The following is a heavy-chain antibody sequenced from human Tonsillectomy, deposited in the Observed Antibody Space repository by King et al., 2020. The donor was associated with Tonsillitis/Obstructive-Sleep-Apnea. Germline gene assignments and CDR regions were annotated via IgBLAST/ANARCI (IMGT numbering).Heavy chain of an antibody. V-gene: IGHV3-20*04. CDR1: GFTFDDYG. CDR2: INWNGDST. CDR3: ARNFGDPDY. D-gene: IGHD4-17*01. J-gene: IGHJ4*02. Sequence: VQLVESGGGVVRPGGSLRLSCATSGFTFDDYGMSWVRLVPGKGLGWISGINWNGDSTSYADTVKGRFAIFRDNTRNSLYLQMNTLRAEDTAFYYCARNFGDPDYWGQGTLVTVSS.